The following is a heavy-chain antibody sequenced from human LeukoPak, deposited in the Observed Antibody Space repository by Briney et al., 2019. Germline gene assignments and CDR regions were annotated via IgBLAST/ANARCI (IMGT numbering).Heavy chain of an antibody. V-gene: IGHV4-34*01. CDR1: GGSFSGYY. CDR2: INHSGST. CDR3: ARPFSGWWGIDAFYI. Sequence: SETLSLTCAVYGGSFSGYYWSWLRQPPGKGLEWIGEINHSGSTNYNPSLKSRVTISVDTSKNQFSLKLSSVSAADAAVYYCARPFSGWWGIDAFYIWGQGTMATVSS. D-gene: IGHD6-19*01. J-gene: IGHJ3*02.